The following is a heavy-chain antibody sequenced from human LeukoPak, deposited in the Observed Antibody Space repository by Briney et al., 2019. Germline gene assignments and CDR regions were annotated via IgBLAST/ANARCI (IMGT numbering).Heavy chain of an antibody. D-gene: IGHD3-10*01. J-gene: IGHJ4*02. Sequence: GASVKVSCKASGYTFTSYAISWVRQAPGQGLEWMGRIIPILGIANYAQKFQGRVTITADKSTSTAYMELSSLRSEDTAVYYCASLRFGELLPDYWGQGTLVTVSS. CDR1: GYTFTSYA. V-gene: IGHV1-69*04. CDR3: ASLRFGELLPDY. CDR2: IIPILGIA.